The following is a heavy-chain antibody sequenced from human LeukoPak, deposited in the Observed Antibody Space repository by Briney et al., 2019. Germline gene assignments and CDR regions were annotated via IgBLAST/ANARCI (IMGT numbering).Heavy chain of an antibody. CDR3: ARDRVASYGFLRLGYYYYGMDV. CDR1: GGSISSGDYY. V-gene: IGHV4-30-4*01. J-gene: IGHJ6*02. Sequence: PSETLSLTCTVSGGSISSGDYYWSWIRQPPGKGLEWIGYIYYSGSTYYNPSLKSRVTISVDTSKNQFSLKLSSVTAADTAVYYCARDRVASYGFLRLGYYYYGMDVWGQGTTVTVSS. D-gene: IGHD5-18*01. CDR2: IYYSGST.